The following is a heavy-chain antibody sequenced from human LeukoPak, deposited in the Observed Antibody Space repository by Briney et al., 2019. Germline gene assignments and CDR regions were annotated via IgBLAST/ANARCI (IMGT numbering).Heavy chain of an antibody. J-gene: IGHJ4*02. Sequence: PSETLSLTCTVSGGSISSHYWSWIRQPPGKGLEWIGYIYYSGSTNYNPSLKSRVTISVDTSKNQFSLKLSSVTAADTAVYYCARLRRYYYDSSGSLAYYFDYWGQGTLVTVSS. D-gene: IGHD3-22*01. CDR2: IYYSGST. CDR3: ARLRRYYYDSSGSLAYYFDY. CDR1: GGSISSHY. V-gene: IGHV4-59*11.